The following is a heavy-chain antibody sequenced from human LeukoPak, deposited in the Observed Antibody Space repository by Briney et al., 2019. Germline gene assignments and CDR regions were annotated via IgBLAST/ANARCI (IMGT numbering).Heavy chain of an antibody. D-gene: IGHD3-10*01. Sequence: GGSLRLSCAASGFLVSSNYMSWVRQAPGKGLEWVSVIYRGGSTYYADSERGRFTISRDNSKNTVYLQMNSLRAEDTALYYCARGSGSYGGFDYWGQGTLVTVSS. J-gene: IGHJ4*02. V-gene: IGHV3-66*01. CDR3: ARGSGSYGGFDY. CDR2: IYRGGST. CDR1: GFLVSSNY.